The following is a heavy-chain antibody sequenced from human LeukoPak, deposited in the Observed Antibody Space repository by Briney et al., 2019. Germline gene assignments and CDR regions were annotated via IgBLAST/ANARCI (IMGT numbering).Heavy chain of an antibody. CDR2: IKQDGSEK. J-gene: IGHJ4*02. CDR3: AREGISAGADY. V-gene: IGHV3-7*04. Sequence: GGSLRLSCAASGFTFINYWMTWVRQAPGKGLEWVANIKQDGSEKHYVDSVKGRFTISRDNAKNSLFLHMNSLRAEDTAVYYCAREGISAGADYWGQGTLVTVSS. CDR1: GFTFINYW. D-gene: IGHD6-13*01.